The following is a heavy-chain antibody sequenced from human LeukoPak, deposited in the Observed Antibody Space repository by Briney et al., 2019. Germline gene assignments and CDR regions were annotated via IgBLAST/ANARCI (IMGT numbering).Heavy chain of an antibody. CDR3: ARRGYSSGWYTEDY. Sequence: ASVKVSCKASGGTFSSYAISWVRQAPGQGLEWMGGIIPIFGTANYAQKFQGRVTITADESTSTAYMELSSLRSEDTAVYYCARRGYSSGWYTEDYWGQEPWSPSPQ. J-gene: IGHJ4*01. V-gene: IGHV1-69*13. CDR2: IIPIFGTA. D-gene: IGHD6-19*01. CDR1: GGTFSSYA.